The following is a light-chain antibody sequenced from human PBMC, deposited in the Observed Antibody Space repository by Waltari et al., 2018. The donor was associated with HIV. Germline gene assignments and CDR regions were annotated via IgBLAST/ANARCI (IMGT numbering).Light chain of an antibody. Sequence: QSALTQPRSVSGSPGQSVPISCTGTSSDVGGYNYVSWYQQHPGKAPKLMIYDVSKRPSGGPDRFSGSKSGNTASLTISGLQAEDEADYYCCSYAGSYTFVVFGGGTKLTVL. CDR1: SSDVGGYNY. CDR2: DVS. J-gene: IGLJ2*01. CDR3: CSYAGSYTFVV. V-gene: IGLV2-11*01.